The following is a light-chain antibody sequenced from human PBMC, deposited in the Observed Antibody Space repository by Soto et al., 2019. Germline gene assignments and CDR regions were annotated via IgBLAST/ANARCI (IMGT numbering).Light chain of an antibody. CDR3: QQLNTFPIT. CDR1: QGISTY. J-gene: IGKJ5*01. Sequence: DIQLTQAPSFLSASAGDRVTITCRASQGISTYLAWYQQKPGRAPNLLIYAASTLQSEVPSRFSGSGSGTEFTLTISSLQPEDFATYYCQQLNTFPITFGQGTRLEI. CDR2: AAS. V-gene: IGKV1-9*01.